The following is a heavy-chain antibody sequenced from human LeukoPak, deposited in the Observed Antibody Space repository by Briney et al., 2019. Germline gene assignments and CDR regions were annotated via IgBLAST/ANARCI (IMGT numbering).Heavy chain of an antibody. V-gene: IGHV3-48*01. D-gene: IGHD6-19*01. CDR2: ISSSGSTI. J-gene: IGHJ4*02. Sequence: GGSLRLSCAASGFTFSSHSMNWVRQAPGKELEWVPYISSSGSTIYYADSVKGRFSISRDNAKNSLHLQMNSLRVEDTAVYYCARGTVAGKAPYWGQGTLVTVSS. CDR1: GFTFSSHS. CDR3: ARGTVAGKAPY.